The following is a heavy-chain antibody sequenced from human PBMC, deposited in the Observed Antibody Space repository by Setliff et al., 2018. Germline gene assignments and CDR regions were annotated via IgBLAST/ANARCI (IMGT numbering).Heavy chain of an antibody. Sequence: ASVKVSCKASGGTFSSYAISWVRQAPGQGLEWMGRIIPIFGTANYAQKFQGRVTITANKSTSTAYMELSSLRSEDTAVYYCAREPLGYCSSISCYLSDYYYYYMDVWGKGTTVTVSS. CDR1: GGTFSSYA. J-gene: IGHJ6*03. CDR3: AREPLGYCSSISCYLSDYYYYYMDV. D-gene: IGHD2-2*01. CDR2: IIPIFGTA. V-gene: IGHV1-69*06.